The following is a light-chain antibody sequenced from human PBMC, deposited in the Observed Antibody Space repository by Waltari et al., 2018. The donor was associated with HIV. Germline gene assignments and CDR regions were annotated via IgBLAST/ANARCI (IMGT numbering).Light chain of an antibody. J-gene: IGKJ2*01. Sequence: EIVMTQSPATLSVSPGERVTLSCRASQSVSTNLAWFQQKPGQAPSLLIYAASTRATAIPARFSGSGSGTEFTLTISSLQSEDFAVYYCQQYNNWHTFGQGTKLEIK. V-gene: IGKV3-15*01. CDR1: QSVSTN. CDR3: QQYNNWHT. CDR2: AAS.